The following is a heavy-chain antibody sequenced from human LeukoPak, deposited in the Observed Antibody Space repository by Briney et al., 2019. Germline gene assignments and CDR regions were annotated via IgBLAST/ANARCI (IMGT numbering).Heavy chain of an antibody. CDR3: ARMGPPLRGVRYYYYMDV. D-gene: IGHD3-10*01. V-gene: IGHV4-59*01. CDR2: IYCSGST. Sequence: KPSETLSLTCNVSDGSISSYYWSWIRQPPGKGLEWIGYIYCSGSTNYNPSLKSRVTISVDTSKNQFSLKLIAVTAADTAVYYCARMGPPLRGVRYYYYMDVWGKGTTVTVSS. CDR1: DGSISSYY. J-gene: IGHJ6*03.